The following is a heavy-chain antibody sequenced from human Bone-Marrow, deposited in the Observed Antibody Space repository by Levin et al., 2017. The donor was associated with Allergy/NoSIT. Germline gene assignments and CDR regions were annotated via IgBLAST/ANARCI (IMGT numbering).Heavy chain of an antibody. CDR2: ISYDGSQK. CDR1: GFTFDNYG. V-gene: IGHV3-30*18. Sequence: PGGSLRLSCVASGFTFDNYGMHWVRQAPGTGLEWVAVISYDGSQKYYAESVRGRFTISRDNSKNTVFLQMGSLRREDTAVYYCVKSGGRFFDWVHFDHWGQGNVVTVSS. D-gene: IGHD3-9*01. J-gene: IGHJ4*02. CDR3: VKSGGRFFDWVHFDH.